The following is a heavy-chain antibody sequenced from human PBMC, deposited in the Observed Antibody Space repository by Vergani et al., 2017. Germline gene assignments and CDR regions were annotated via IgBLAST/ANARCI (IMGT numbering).Heavy chain of an antibody. CDR3: ARLRDFWSGYYTGSDAFDI. Sequence: QMQLQESGPGLVKASETLSLTCTVSGDSIISRSYYWGWIRQPPGKGLEWIGSIYNSGNGDSSSSLKSRVTISADTSKNQFSLRLTSVTAADTAVYYCARLRDFWSGYYTGSDAFDIWGQGTMVTVSS. V-gene: IGHV4-39*01. CDR1: GDSIISRSYY. CDR2: IYNSGNG. D-gene: IGHD3-3*01. J-gene: IGHJ3*02.